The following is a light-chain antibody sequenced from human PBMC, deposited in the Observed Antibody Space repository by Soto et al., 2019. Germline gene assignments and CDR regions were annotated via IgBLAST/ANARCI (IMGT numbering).Light chain of an antibody. Sequence: DIQMTQSPSSLSASVGDRVTSTCRASQGISNYLAWYQQKPRKVPKLLIYAASTLQSGVPSRFSGSGSGTDFTLTISSLQPGDVATYYCQKYNSVPWTFGQGTKVEIK. CDR1: QGISNY. CDR2: AAS. V-gene: IGKV1-27*01. J-gene: IGKJ1*01. CDR3: QKYNSVPWT.